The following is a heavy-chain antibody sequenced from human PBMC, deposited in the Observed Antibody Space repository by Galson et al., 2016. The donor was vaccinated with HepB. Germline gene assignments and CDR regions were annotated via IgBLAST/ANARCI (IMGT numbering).Heavy chain of an antibody. V-gene: IGHV4-4*02. J-gene: IGHJ5*02. Sequence: SETLSLTCAVSGDSVATNNWWSWVRQPPGKGLEWIGEIYHVGYTNYNPSLKSRVSISVDKPKNHFSLQLFSVTAADTAVYYCARVRGGCSRTSCVFDPWGQETLVTVSS. CDR1: GDSVATNNW. CDR3: ARVRGGCSRTSCVFDP. D-gene: IGHD2-2*01. CDR2: IYHVGYT.